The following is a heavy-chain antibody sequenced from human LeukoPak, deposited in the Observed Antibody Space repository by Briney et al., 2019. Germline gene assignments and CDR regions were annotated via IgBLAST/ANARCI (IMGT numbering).Heavy chain of an antibody. CDR1: GFTFDDYG. D-gene: IGHD3-16*01. CDR2: INWNGGST. Sequence: GGSLRLSCAASGFTFDDYGMSWVRQAPGKGLEWVSGINWNGGSTDYADSVQGRFTISRDNAKNSLFLQMNSLRAEDTALYYCAREDKGGVDYWGQGTLVTVSS. V-gene: IGHV3-20*04. J-gene: IGHJ4*02. CDR3: AREDKGGVDY.